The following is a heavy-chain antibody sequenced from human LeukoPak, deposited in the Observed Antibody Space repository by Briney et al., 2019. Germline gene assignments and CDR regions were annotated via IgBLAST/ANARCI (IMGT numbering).Heavy chain of an antibody. D-gene: IGHD5-12*01. Sequence: PGGSLRLSCAASGFTFDDYAMHWVRQAPGKGLEWVSGISWNSGSIGYADSVKGRFTISRDNAKNSLYLQMNSLRAEDTALYYCAKGSASGYPPSSYYYYGMAVWGQGTTVTVSS. J-gene: IGHJ6*02. CDR2: ISWNSGSI. CDR1: GFTFDDYA. V-gene: IGHV3-9*01. CDR3: AKGSASGYPPSSYYYYGMAV.